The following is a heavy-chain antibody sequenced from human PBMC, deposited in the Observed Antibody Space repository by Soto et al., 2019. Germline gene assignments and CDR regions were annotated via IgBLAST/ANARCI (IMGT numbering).Heavy chain of an antibody. J-gene: IGHJ3*02. CDR3: SREPRYWRGGSCSITGDAYDI. V-gene: IGHV3-66*01. CDR1: GFIVSDTY. Sequence: EVQLVESGGGLVQPVGSLRLSCTASGFIVSDTYVNWVRQAPGKGLEWVSVISNRGDTHYADSVRGRFSLSRDISDNTLHLQMNNLRVEDPAVYYWSREPRYWRGGSCSITGDAYDIWGQGTMVTVSS. D-gene: IGHD2-15*01. CDR2: ISNRGDT.